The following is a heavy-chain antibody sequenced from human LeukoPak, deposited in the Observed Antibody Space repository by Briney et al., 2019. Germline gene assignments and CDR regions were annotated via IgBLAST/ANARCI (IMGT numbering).Heavy chain of an antibody. Sequence: GGSLRLSCAASGFTVSSNYMSWVRQAPGKGLERVSVIYSGGSTYYADSVKGRFTISRDNSKNTLYLQMNSLRAEDTAVYYCAKDPGMVRGFLGMDVWGQGTTVTVSS. V-gene: IGHV3-66*01. CDR2: IYSGGST. CDR3: AKDPGMVRGFLGMDV. J-gene: IGHJ6*02. D-gene: IGHD3-10*01. CDR1: GFTVSSNY.